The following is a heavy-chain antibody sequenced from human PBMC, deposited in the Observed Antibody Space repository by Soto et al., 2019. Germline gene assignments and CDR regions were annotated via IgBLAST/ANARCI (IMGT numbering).Heavy chain of an antibody. CDR1: GGSISSGGYS. CDR3: ARGGTGTSYYYYYGMDV. V-gene: IGHV4-30-2*01. Sequence: SETLSLTCAVSGGSISSGGYSWSWIRQPPGKGLEWIGYIYHSGSTYYNPSLKSRVTISVDRSKNQFSLKLSSVTAADTAVYYCARGGTGTSYYYYYGMDVWGQGTTVTVSS. D-gene: IGHD1-7*01. J-gene: IGHJ6*02. CDR2: IYHSGST.